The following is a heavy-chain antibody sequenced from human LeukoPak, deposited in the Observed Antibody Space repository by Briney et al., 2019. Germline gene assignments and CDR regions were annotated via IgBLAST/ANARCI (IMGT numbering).Heavy chain of an antibody. CDR1: GFTVSSNY. CDR3: ARVYRNEEDFWTPNNYMDV. J-gene: IGHJ6*04. V-gene: IGHV3-48*01. Sequence: GGSLRLSCAASGFTVSSNYMSWVRQAPGKGLEWVSFISSGSSTIDYSDSVKGRFTISRDNAKNSVYLQMNSLRAEDTAVYYCARVYRNEEDFWTPNNYMDVWGKGTTVTVSS. CDR2: ISSGSSTI. D-gene: IGHD3/OR15-3a*01.